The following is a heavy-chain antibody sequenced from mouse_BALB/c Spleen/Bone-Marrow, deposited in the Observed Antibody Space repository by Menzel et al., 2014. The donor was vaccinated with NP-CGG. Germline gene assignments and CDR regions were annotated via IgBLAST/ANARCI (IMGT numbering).Heavy chain of an antibody. CDR3: ARDYYGSSDY. J-gene: IGHJ2*01. V-gene: IGHV5-6-3*01. D-gene: IGHD1-1*01. Sequence: EVKLVESGGGLVQPGGSLKLSCAASGFTFSSYGMSWVRQTPDKRLELVATINSNGGSTYYPDSVKGRFTISRDNAKNTLYLQMSSLKSEDTAMYYCARDYYGSSDYWGQCTTLTVSS. CDR2: INSNGGST. CDR1: GFTFSSYG.